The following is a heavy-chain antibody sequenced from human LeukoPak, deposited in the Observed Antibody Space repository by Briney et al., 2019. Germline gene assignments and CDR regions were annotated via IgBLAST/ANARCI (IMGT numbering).Heavy chain of an antibody. V-gene: IGHV3-7*01. Sequence: GGSLRLSCAASGFTFSNYWMSWVRQVPGKGLEWVANIKQDGSEKYYVDSVKGRFTISRDNAKNSLYLQMNSLRAEDTAVYYCARDGGLVGATAEGEFDYWGQGTLVTVSS. D-gene: IGHD1-26*01. CDR2: IKQDGSEK. J-gene: IGHJ4*02. CDR3: ARDGGLVGATAEGEFDY. CDR1: GFTFSNYW.